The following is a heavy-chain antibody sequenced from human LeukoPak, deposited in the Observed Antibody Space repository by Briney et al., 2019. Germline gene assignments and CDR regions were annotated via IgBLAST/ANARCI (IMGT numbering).Heavy chain of an antibody. D-gene: IGHD3-22*01. J-gene: IGHJ4*02. CDR1: GYTFTTYG. CDR2: LNTYNGNT. V-gene: IGHV1-18*01. Sequence: GASVKVSCKASGYTFTTYGISWVRQAPGQGLEWMGWLNTYNGNTNYAQKFQGRVTMTTDTSTYTAYMELRSLRSDDTAVYYCARAYYYDSRGSNFDYWGREPWSPSPQ. CDR3: ARAYYYDSRGSNFDY.